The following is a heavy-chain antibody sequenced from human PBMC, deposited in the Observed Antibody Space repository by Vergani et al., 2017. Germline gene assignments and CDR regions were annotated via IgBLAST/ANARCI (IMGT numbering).Heavy chain of an antibody. Sequence: QVQLVQSGGGVVQPGGSLRLSCVASGFTFNRYGMQWVRQAPGKGLEWVAYVLFDGSNEYYADSVKGRFIVYRDNSNDALYLQMNSLRTDDTAVYYCARDLEYCHEGSCALWGQGSVVTVS. CDR2: VLFDGSNE. CDR3: ARDLEYCHEGSCAL. CDR1: GFTFNRYG. V-gene: IGHV3-30*02. J-gene: IGHJ4*02. D-gene: IGHD2-15*01.